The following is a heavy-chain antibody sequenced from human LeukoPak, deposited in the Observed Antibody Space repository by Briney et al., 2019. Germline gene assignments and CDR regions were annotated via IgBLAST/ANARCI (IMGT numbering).Heavy chain of an antibody. Sequence: GGSLRLSCAASGFTFSYYWMHWVRQAPGKGLVWVSRINTDGSSTNYADSVKGRFTISRDNAKNTLYLQMNSLRAEDTAVYYCASGYSYGYDAFDIWGQGTMVTVSP. V-gene: IGHV3-74*01. CDR2: INTDGSST. CDR3: ASGYSYGYDAFDI. CDR1: GFTFSYYW. D-gene: IGHD5-18*01. J-gene: IGHJ3*02.